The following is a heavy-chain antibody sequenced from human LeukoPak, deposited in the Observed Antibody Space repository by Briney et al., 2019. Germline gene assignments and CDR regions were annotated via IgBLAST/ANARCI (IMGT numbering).Heavy chain of an antibody. CDR1: GFTFSSYG. J-gene: IGHJ4*02. V-gene: IGHV3-30*02. Sequence: GGSLRLSCAASGFTFSSYGMHWVRQAPGKGLEWVAFIRYDGSNKYYADSVKGRFTISRDNSKNTLYLQMNSLRAEDTAVYYCAKQYYDYVPFDHWGQGTLVTVSS. CDR2: IRYDGSNK. CDR3: AKQYYDYVPFDH. D-gene: IGHD3-16*01.